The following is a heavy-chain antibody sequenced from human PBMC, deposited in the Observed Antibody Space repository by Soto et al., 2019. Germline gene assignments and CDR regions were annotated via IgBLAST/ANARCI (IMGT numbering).Heavy chain of an antibody. CDR3: ARRVGGYSSSWSLTPGRYYFDY. V-gene: IGHV4-39*01. CDR1: GGSISSSSYY. Sequence: ASETLSLTCTVSGGSISSSSYYWGWIRQPPGKGLEWIGSIYYSGSTYYNPSLKSRVTISVDTSKNQFSLKLSSVTAADTAVYYCARRVGGYSSSWSLTPGRYYFDYWGQGTLVTVSS. CDR2: IYYSGST. J-gene: IGHJ4*02. D-gene: IGHD6-13*01.